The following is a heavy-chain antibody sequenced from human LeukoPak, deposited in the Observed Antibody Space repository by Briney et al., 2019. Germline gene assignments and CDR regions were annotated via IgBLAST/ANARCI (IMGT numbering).Heavy chain of an antibody. CDR3: ARDTSGGCYSY. J-gene: IGHJ4*02. CDR2: IYTSGST. CDR1: GGSISSYY. V-gene: IGHV4-4*09. Sequence: SETLSLTCTVSGGSISSYYWSWIRQPPGKGLEWIGYIYTSGSTNYNPSLKSRVTISVDTSKNQFSLKLSSVTAADTAVYYCARDTSGGCYSYWGQGTLVTVSS. D-gene: IGHD3-3*01.